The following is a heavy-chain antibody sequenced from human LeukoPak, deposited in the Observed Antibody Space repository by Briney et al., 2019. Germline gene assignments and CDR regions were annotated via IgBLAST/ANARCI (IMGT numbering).Heavy chain of an antibody. CDR2: IYHSGST. V-gene: IGHV4-38-2*02. Sequence: SETLSLTCTVSGYSISSGYYWGWIRQPPGKGLEWIGSIYHSGSTYYNPSLKSRVTISVDTPKNQFSLKLSSVTAADTAVYYCARDTRRIAVAVSGYYYYMDVWGKGTTVTVSS. J-gene: IGHJ6*03. CDR1: GYSISSGYY. D-gene: IGHD6-19*01. CDR3: ARDTRRIAVAVSGYYYYMDV.